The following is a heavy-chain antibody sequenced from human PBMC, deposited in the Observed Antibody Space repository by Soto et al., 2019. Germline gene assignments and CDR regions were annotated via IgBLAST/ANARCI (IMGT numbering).Heavy chain of an antibody. CDR3: ARARCGGGSCYLPQGMDV. CDR2: INPKSGGT. CDR1: GYTFTDHY. Sequence: GASVKVSCKSSGYTFTDHYIHWVRQAPGPGLEWMGWINPKSGGTNYAQKFQGRVTMTRDTSISTAYLDLSGLSSNDTAMYYCARARCGGGSCYLPQGMDVWGQGTTVTVSS. V-gene: IGHV1-2*02. J-gene: IGHJ6*02. D-gene: IGHD2-15*01.